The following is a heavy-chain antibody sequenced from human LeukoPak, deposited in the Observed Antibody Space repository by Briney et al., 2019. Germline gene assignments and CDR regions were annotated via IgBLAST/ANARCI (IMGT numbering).Heavy chain of an antibody. J-gene: IGHJ4*02. D-gene: IGHD1-26*01. CDR3: AKDSSGIVGAAAFDY. V-gene: IGHV3-23*01. CDR1: GFTFSSYA. Sequence: PGGSLRLSCAASGFTFSSYAMSWVRRAPGKGLEWVSAISGSGGSTYYADSVKGRFTISRDNSKNTLYLQMNSLRAEDTAVYYCAKDSSGIVGAAAFDYWGQGTLVTVSS. CDR2: ISGSGGST.